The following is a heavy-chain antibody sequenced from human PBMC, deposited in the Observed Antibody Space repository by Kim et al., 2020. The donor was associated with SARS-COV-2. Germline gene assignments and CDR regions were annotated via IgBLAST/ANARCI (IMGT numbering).Heavy chain of an antibody. CDR3: ARGKQWLDYYFDY. Sequence: STPSLKIRVTISGDTSKHQFSLKLSSVTAADTAVYYCARGKQWLDYYFDYWGQGTLVTVSS. J-gene: IGHJ4*02. D-gene: IGHD6-19*01. V-gene: IGHV4-59*09.